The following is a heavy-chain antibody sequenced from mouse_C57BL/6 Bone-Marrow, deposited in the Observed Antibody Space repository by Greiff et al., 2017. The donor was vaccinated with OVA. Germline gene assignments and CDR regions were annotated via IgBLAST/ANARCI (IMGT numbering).Heavy chain of an antibody. V-gene: IGHV14-2*01. CDR3: ARGYGYDWFAY. CDR2: IDPEDGET. CDR1: GFNIKDYY. D-gene: IGHD2-2*01. J-gene: IGHJ3*01. Sequence: EVKLMESGAELVKPGASVKLSCTASGFNIKDYYMHWVKQRTEQGLEWIGRIDPEDGETKYAPKFQGKATITADTSSNTAYLQLSSLTSEDTAVYYCARGYGYDWFAYWGQGTLVTVSA.